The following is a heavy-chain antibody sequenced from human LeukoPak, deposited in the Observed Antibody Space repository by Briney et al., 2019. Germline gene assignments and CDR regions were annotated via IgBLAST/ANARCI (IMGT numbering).Heavy chain of an antibody. D-gene: IGHD6-13*01. CDR2: ISGDGGSI. Sequence: GGSQRLSCAASGFTFDDYAIYWVRQGPGKGLEWVSLISGDGGSIYYADSVKGRFTISRDNSKNSLYLQMNSLRTEDTALYYCAKEDYSSSWYALDYWGHGTLVTVSS. CDR1: GFTFDDYA. CDR3: AKEDYSSSWYALDY. V-gene: IGHV3-43*02. J-gene: IGHJ4*01.